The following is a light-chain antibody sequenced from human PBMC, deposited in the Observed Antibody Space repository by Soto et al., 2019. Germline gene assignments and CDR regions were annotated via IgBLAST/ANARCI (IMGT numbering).Light chain of an antibody. V-gene: IGLV2-11*01. J-gene: IGLJ1*01. Sequence: QSALTQPRSVSGSPGQSVTISCTGTSSDVGGYNYVSWYQQHPGKAPKLMIYDVSKRPSGVPDRFSGSKSGNTASLTISGLQAEDDGDYYCWSYTDRNNLVFGTGTKVTVL. CDR1: SSDVGGYNY. CDR2: DVS. CDR3: WSYTDRNNLV.